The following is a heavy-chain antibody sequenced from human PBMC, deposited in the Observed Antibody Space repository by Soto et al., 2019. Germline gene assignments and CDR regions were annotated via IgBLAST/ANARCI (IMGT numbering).Heavy chain of an antibody. D-gene: IGHD4-17*01. CDR3: ARGRDGGAAN. Sequence: QVHLQQWGAGLLKPSETLSLTCAVYGGSLSGYYWSWIRQPPGKGLEWIGEINPSGSTNYTPSLKRRVTMSGDTPKNQFSLKLISVTAADTAVYYCARGRDGGAANWGQGTRVTVSS. CDR2: INPSGST. V-gene: IGHV4-34*01. CDR1: GGSLSGYY. J-gene: IGHJ4*02.